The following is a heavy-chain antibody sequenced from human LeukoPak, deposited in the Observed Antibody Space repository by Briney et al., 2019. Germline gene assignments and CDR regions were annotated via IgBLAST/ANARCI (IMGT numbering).Heavy chain of an antibody. J-gene: IGHJ4*02. CDR1: GFTFSSYG. D-gene: IGHD1-26*01. CDR3: ALLPQWDPIDY. V-gene: IGHV3-30*03. CDR2: ISYDGSNK. Sequence: GRSLRLSCAASGFTFSSYGMHWVRQAPGKGLEWVAVISYDGSNKYYADSVKGRFTISRDNSKNTLYLQMNGLRAEDTAVYYCALLPQWDPIDYWGQGTLVTVSS.